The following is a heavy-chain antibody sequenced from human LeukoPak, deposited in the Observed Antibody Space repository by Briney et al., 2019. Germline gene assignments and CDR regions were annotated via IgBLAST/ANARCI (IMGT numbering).Heavy chain of an antibody. D-gene: IGHD3-10*01. J-gene: IGHJ3*02. CDR2: INPSGGST. CDR3: ARDLRGSGSYYGDAFDI. CDR1: GYTFTSYY. V-gene: IGHV1-46*01. Sequence: GASVKVSCKASGYTFTSYYMHWVRQAPGLGLEWMGIINPSGGSTSYAQKFQGRVTMTRDMSTGTVYMELSSLRSEDTAVYYCARDLRGSGSYYGDAFDIWGQGTMVTVSS.